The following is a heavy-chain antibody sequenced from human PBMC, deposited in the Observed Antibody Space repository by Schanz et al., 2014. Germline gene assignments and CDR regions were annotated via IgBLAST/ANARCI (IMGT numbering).Heavy chain of an antibody. CDR1: GFNFNNFA. CDR3: ARKVMATIGDYYDN. J-gene: IGHJ4*02. CDR2: ISGSGGST. V-gene: IGHV3-23*01. D-gene: IGHD5-12*01. Sequence: EVQLLESGGGLVQPGGSLRLSCAASGFNFNNFAMTWVRQAPGKGLEWVVVISGSGGSTYYADSVRGRFTMSRDNAESTLFLQMSSLRAEDTAVYYCARKVMATIGDYYDNWGQGTLVIVSS.